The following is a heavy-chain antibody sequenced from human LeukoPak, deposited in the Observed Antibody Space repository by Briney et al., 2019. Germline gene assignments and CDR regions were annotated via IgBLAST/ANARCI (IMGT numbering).Heavy chain of an antibody. J-gene: IGHJ6*03. D-gene: IGHD1-7*01. CDR1: GGSISSYY. CDR3: ARAAIELELVGYYYYYMDV. CDR2: IYTSRST. V-gene: IGHV4-4*09. Sequence: SETLSLTCTVSGGSISSYYWSWIRQPAGKGLEWIGYIYTSRSTNYNPSLKSRVTISVDTSKNQFSLKLSSVTAADTAVYYCARAAIELELVGYYYYYMDVWGKGTTVTVSS.